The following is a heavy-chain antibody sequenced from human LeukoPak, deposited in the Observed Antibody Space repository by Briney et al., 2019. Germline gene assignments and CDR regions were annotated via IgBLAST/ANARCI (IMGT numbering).Heavy chain of an antibody. Sequence: GASVKVSCKASGGTFSNYAISWVRQAPGQGLEWMGGIIPIFGSANYAQKFQDRVTITADESTSTAYMELSSLRSEDTAVYYCARDNSVRDEAWWFNPWGQGTLVTVSS. CDR3: ARDNSVRDEAWWFNP. CDR1: GGTFSNYA. J-gene: IGHJ5*02. V-gene: IGHV1-69*13. D-gene: IGHD5-24*01. CDR2: IIPIFGSA.